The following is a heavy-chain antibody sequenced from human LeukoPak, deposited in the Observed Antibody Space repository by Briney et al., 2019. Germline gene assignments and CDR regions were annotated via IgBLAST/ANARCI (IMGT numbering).Heavy chain of an antibody. D-gene: IGHD3-10*01. V-gene: IGHV1-2*02. J-gene: IGHJ3*02. CDR2: INPNSGGT. Sequence: ASLKVSCKAAGYTFTGYYMRWVRQAPGQGLEWMGWINPNSGGTHYAQKFQGRVTMTRDTFISTAYMELSRLTSDDTAVYYCARDPPIGGADVFDIWGQGTMVTVSS. CDR3: ARDPPIGGADVFDI. CDR1: GYTFTGYY.